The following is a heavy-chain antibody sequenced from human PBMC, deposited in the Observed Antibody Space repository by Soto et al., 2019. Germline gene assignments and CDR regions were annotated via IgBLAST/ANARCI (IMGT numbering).Heavy chain of an antibody. CDR2: ISGDGVT. CDR3: ARDRSYPRDTFDI. Sequence: PGGSLRLSCAASGFTFSTYAMSWVRQVPGKGLQWLSAISGDGVTWYIDSVKGRFTISRDNSRNTVSLQMTSLRAEDTALYYCARDRSYPRDTFDIWGQGTMVTV. J-gene: IGHJ3*02. CDR1: GFTFSTYA. V-gene: IGHV3-23*01. D-gene: IGHD5-18*01.